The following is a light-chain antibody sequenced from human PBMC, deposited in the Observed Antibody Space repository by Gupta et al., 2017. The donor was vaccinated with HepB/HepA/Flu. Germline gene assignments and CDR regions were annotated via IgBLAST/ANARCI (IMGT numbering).Light chain of an antibody. CDR1: SSNVGSKN. V-gene: IGLV1-44*01. J-gene: IGLJ2*01. CDR3: AAWDESLNGVV. CDR2: YNT. Sequence: QSVLTRSPSLSGTPGQRVTISCSGSSSNVGSKNVNWYQQLPGRAPKLLIYYNTERPSGVPDRFSGSKSDTSASLAISDLQSEDEADYYCAAWDESLNGVVFGGGTKLTVL.